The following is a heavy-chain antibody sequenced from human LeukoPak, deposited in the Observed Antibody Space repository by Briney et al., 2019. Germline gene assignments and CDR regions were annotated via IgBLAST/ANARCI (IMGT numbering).Heavy chain of an antibody. Sequence: GASVKVSCKASGYTFSIYNMHWVRQAPGQGLEWMGIINPSGGSASDTQKFQGRVTMTRDTSTSTLYMELSSLRSEDTAVYYCARALYYYDSSGYSGAFDIWGQGTMVTVSS. CDR1: GYTFSIYN. CDR2: INPSGGSA. D-gene: IGHD3-22*01. CDR3: ARALYYYDSSGYSGAFDI. J-gene: IGHJ3*02. V-gene: IGHV1-46*01.